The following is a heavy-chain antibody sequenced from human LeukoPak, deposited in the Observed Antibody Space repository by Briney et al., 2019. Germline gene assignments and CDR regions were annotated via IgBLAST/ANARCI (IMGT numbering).Heavy chain of an antibody. D-gene: IGHD3-16*01. CDR2: INHSGST. V-gene: IGHV4-34*01. Sequence: SETLSLTCTVSGGSISSYYWSWIRQPPGKGLEWIGEINHSGSTNYNPSLKSRVTISVDTSKNQFSLKLNSVTAADTAVYYCARHYGPWGQGTLVTVSS. J-gene: IGHJ5*02. CDR3: ARHYGP. CDR1: GGSISSYY.